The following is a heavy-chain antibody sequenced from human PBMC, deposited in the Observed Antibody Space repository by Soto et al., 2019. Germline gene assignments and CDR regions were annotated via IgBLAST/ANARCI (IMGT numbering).Heavy chain of an antibody. J-gene: IGHJ4*02. CDR1: GFTFSSYD. CDR3: ARARDCSSTSCWEGEFDY. D-gene: IGHD2-2*01. CDR2: IGTAGDT. V-gene: IGHV3-13*01. Sequence: EVQLVESGGGLVQPGGSLRLSCAASGFTFSSYDMHWVRLATGKGLEWVSAIGTAGDTYYPGSVKGRFTISRENAKNSLYLQMNSLRAGDTAVYYCARARDCSSTSCWEGEFDYWGQGTLVTVSS.